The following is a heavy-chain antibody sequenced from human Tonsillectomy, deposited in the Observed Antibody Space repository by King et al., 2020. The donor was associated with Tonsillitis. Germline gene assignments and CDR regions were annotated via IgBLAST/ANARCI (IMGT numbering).Heavy chain of an antibody. J-gene: IGHJ6*03. CDR3: ARDGPNYYYMDV. V-gene: IGHV3-33*08. D-gene: IGHD1-26*01. CDR2: IWYNGSNK. Sequence: VQLVESGGGVVQPGRSLRLSCAASGFTFSSYGMHWVRQAPGKGLEWVAVIWYNGSNKYYADSVKGRFTISRDNSKNTLYLQMNSLRAEDTAVYYCARDGPNYYYMDVWGTGTTVTVSS. CDR1: GFTFSSYG.